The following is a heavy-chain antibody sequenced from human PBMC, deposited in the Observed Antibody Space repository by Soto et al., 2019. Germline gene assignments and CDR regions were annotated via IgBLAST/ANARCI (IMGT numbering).Heavy chain of an antibody. D-gene: IGHD1-1*01. V-gene: IGHV3-48*03. CDR2: ISSSGSTI. Sequence: PGGSLRLSCAASGFTFSSYEMNWVRQAPGKGLEWVSYISSSGSTIYYADSVKGRFTISRDNAKNSLYLQMNSLRAEDTAVYYCARVAIRLRETTWDFDLWGRGTLVTVSS. CDR3: ARVAIRLRETTWDFDL. J-gene: IGHJ2*01. CDR1: GFTFSSYE.